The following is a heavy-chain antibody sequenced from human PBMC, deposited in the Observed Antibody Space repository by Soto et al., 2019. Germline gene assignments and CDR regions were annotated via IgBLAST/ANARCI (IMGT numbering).Heavy chain of an antibody. J-gene: IGHJ6*02. CDR1: GYTFTGYY. D-gene: IGHD6-6*01. CDR2: FNPKNGET. CDR3: ATGGDVGWQLVGMDV. Sequence: ASVKVSCKASGYTFTGYYMHWVRQAPGKGLKWMGSFNPKNGETNYAQKFKGRVTMTEDKSTDTAYMELSSLRSEDTAVYYCATGGDVGWQLVGMDVWGQGTTVTVSS. V-gene: IGHV1-24*01.